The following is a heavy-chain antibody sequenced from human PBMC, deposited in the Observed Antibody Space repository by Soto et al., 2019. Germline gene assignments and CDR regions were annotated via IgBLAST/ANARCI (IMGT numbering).Heavy chain of an antibody. D-gene: IGHD5-18*01. CDR2: IIPMFGTA. CDR1: GGTFSTYA. J-gene: IGHJ4*01. V-gene: IGHV1-69*12. Sequence: QVQLVQSGAEVKKPESSVNVSCKAPGGTFSTYAISWVRQAPGQGLEWMGGIIPMFGTANYAQRFQDRVTITADESTNTVYMELSSLRSEDTAVYFCASGIQLCLLRINNGYSGWGHGTLVTVSS. CDR3: ASGIQLCLLRINNGYSG.